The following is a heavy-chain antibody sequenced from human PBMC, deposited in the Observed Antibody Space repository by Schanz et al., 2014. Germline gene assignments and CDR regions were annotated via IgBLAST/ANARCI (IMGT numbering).Heavy chain of an antibody. D-gene: IGHD2-21*02. Sequence: EVQLVASGGGLVQPGGSLRLSCAASGFAVDNYYMSCVRQAPGRGLEWVSIIFTDGRTYYADSVKGRFTISRDSSKNTLYLQMNSLRTEDTAVYYCARLDLDGRSGACLRAFDFWGQGTLXTVSS. J-gene: IGHJ4*02. CDR3: ARLDLDGRSGACLRAFDF. CDR2: IFTDGRT. V-gene: IGHV3-66*02. CDR1: GFAVDNYY.